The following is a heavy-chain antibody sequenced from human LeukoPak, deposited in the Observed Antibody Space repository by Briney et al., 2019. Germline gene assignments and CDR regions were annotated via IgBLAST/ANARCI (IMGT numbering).Heavy chain of an antibody. Sequence: GGSLRLSCAASGFTFGSYAMHWVRQAPGKGLEWVAVISYDGSNKYYADSVRGRFTISRDNSKNTLYLQMNSLRAEDTAVYYCARGHIVGQYYSDYWGQGTLVTVSS. CDR1: GFTFGSYA. CDR2: ISYDGSNK. CDR3: ARGHIVGQYYSDY. J-gene: IGHJ4*02. D-gene: IGHD2-21*01. V-gene: IGHV3-30-3*01.